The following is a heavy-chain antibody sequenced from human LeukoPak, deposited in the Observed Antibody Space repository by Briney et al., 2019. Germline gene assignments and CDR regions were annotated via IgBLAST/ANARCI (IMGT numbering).Heavy chain of an antibody. CDR2: IYPGDSDR. Sequence: GESLKISCKASGYIFTSYWIAWVRQMPGKGLEWMGNIYPGDSDRRYSPSFQGLVTISADKSVSTAYLQWSSLRASDTAIYYCVVQAALGTSGVWGQGTTVTVSS. CDR3: VVQAALGTSGV. D-gene: IGHD6-13*01. V-gene: IGHV5-51*01. CDR1: GYIFTSYW. J-gene: IGHJ6*02.